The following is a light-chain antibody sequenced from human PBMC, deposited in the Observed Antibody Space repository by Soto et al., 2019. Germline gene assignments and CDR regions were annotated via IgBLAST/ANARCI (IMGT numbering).Light chain of an antibody. CDR2: SND. CDR1: RSNIGSNT. Sequence: SVLTQPPSASGTPGQRVIISCSGSRSNIGSNTVNWYQQLPGRAPRLLMFSNDQRPSGVPDRFSGSKSGTSASLAISGLQSEDEADYYCVPWDDSLNAPVFGGGTKLTVL. CDR3: VPWDDSLNAPV. J-gene: IGLJ2*01. V-gene: IGLV1-44*01.